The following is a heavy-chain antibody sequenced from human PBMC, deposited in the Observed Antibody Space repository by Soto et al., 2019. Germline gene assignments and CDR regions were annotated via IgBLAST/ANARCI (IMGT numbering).Heavy chain of an antibody. Sequence: SLTCGVWGDSISNCGYYQSWIRKQPGKGLEWIGYVFYTGSTNYNPSLKSRVTISVDTSKNQFSLKLTSVTSADKAMYYCAKDLPFDPWGQGTLVTVS. CDR1: GDSISNCGYY. CDR3: AKDLPFDP. J-gene: IGHJ5*02. V-gene: IGHV4-61*08. CDR2: VFYTGST.